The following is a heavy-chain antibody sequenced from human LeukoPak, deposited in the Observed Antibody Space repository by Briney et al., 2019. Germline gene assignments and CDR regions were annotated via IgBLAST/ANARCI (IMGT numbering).Heavy chain of an antibody. J-gene: IGHJ4*02. CDR1: EFTFGNYW. Sequence: GGSLRLSCAASEFTFGNYWMSWVRQAPGKGLEWVSVIYSGGSTYYADSVKGRFTISRDNSKNTLYLQMNSLRAEDTAVYYCLGTVTTNLDYWGQGTLVTVSS. V-gene: IGHV3-66*01. CDR3: LGTVTTNLDY. D-gene: IGHD4-17*01. CDR2: IYSGGST.